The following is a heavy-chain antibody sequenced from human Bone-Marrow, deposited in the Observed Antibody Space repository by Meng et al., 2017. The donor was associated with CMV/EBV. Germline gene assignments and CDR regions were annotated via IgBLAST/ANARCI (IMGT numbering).Heavy chain of an antibody. CDR3: ARQGTSYPRWFDP. Sequence: SETLSLTCAVYGGSFSGYYWSWIRQPPGKGLEWIGEINHSGSTNYNPSLKSRVTISVDTSKNQFSLKLSSVTAADTAVYYCARQGTSYPRWFDPWGQGTLVTVSS. CDR1: GGSFSGYY. D-gene: IGHD2-2*01. CDR2: INHSGST. V-gene: IGHV4-34*01. J-gene: IGHJ5*02.